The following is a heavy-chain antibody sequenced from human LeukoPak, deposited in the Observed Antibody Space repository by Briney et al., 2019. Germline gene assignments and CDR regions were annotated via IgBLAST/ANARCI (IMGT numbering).Heavy chain of an antibody. J-gene: IGHJ5*02. Sequence: PGGSLRLSCAASGFTFSNYAMSWVRQAPGKGPEWVSAISGTGSNTYYADSVKGRFTISRDNSRNTLYLQMNSLRAEDTAVYYCAKDRFCSTTSCDLNWFDPWGQGTLVTVSS. CDR1: GFTFSNYA. CDR2: ISGTGSNT. CDR3: AKDRFCSTTSCDLNWFDP. V-gene: IGHV3-23*01. D-gene: IGHD2-2*01.